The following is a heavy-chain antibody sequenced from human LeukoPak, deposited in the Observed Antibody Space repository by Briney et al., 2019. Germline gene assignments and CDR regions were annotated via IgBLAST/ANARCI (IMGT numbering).Heavy chain of an antibody. CDR3: ARGTVGATHLDY. Sequence: ASVKVSCKASGYTFTGYYMHWVRQAPGQGLEWMGWINPNSGGTNYAQKFQGRVTMTSDTSISTAYMELSRLRSDDTAVYYCARGTVGATHLDYWGQGTLVTVSS. D-gene: IGHD1-26*01. CDR1: GYTFTGYY. V-gene: IGHV1-2*02. J-gene: IGHJ4*02. CDR2: INPNSGGT.